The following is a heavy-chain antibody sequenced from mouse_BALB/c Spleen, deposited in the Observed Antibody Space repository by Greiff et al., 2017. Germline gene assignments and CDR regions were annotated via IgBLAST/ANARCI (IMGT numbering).Heavy chain of an antibody. CDR2: INPSNGRT. CDR3: AGPSYYGSSYWYFDG. J-gene: IGHJ1*01. V-gene: IGHV1S81*02. D-gene: IGHD1-1*01. Sequence: QVQLQQPGAELVKPGASVKLSCKASGYTFTSYWMHWVKQRPGQGLEWIGEINPSNGRTNYNEKFKSKATLTVAKSSSTAYMQLSSLTSEDSAVYYCAGPSYYGSSYWYFDGWGAGTTVTVSS. CDR1: GYTFTSYW.